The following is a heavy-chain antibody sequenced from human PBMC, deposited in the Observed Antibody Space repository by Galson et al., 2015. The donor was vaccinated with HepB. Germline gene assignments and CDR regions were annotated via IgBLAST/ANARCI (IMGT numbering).Heavy chain of an antibody. J-gene: IGHJ3*02. V-gene: IGHV3-30*18. CDR1: GFAFSDYG. Sequence: SLRLSCAASGFAFSDYGMHWVRQAPGKGLEWVAVISYDGSNEYYADSVKGRFTISRDRSRNTVQLQMNSLRGDDTAIYYCAKDRGPVDMATGDALHMWGRGTMVTVSS. D-gene: IGHD5-24*01. CDR2: ISYDGSNE. CDR3: AKDRGPVDMATGDALHM.